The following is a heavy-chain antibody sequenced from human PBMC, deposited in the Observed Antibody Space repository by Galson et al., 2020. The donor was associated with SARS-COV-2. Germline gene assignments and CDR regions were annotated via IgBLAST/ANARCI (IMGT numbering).Heavy chain of an antibody. V-gene: IGHV5-51*01. CDR2: IYPGDSDT. Sequence: GESLKISCKGSGYSFTSYWIGWVRQMPGKGLEWMGIIYPGDSDTRYSPSFQGQVTISADKSISTAYLQWSSLKASDTAMYYCARTPLRGSGSPDWFAPWGQGTLVTVSS. CDR3: ARTPLRGSGSPDWFAP. CDR1: GYSFTSYW. D-gene: IGHD3-10*01. J-gene: IGHJ5*02.